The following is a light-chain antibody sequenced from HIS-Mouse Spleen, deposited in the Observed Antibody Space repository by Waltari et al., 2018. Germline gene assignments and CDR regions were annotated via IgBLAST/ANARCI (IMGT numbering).Light chain of an antibody. CDR3: CSYAGSYTYV. V-gene: IGLV2-11*01. Sequence: QSALTQPRPVSGSPGQSVTISCTGTSSDVGGYHYVSWCQQHPGQAAKLMIYAVSRRPSGVPDRFSGSKSGNTASLTISGLQAEDEADYYCCSYAGSYTYVFGTGTKVTVL. CDR1: SSDVGGYHY. CDR2: AVS. J-gene: IGLJ1*01.